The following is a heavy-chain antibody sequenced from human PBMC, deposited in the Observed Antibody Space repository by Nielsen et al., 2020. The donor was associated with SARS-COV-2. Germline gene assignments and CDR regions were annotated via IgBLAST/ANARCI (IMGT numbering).Heavy chain of an antibody. CDR2: IHHTGGT. D-gene: IGHD6-13*01. V-gene: IGHV4-34*01. Sequence: SETLSLTCAVYGGSLSGSYWSWIRQSPGKGLEWIGEIHHTGGTNFNPSLKSRVAISVDTSKNQFSLKLSSVTAADTAVYYCARDQGYSFDGRAFDIWGQGTMVTVSS. CDR1: GGSLSGSY. CDR3: ARDQGYSFDGRAFDI. J-gene: IGHJ3*02.